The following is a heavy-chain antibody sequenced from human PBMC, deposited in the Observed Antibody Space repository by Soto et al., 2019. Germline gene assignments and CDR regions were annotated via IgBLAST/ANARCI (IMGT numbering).Heavy chain of an antibody. D-gene: IGHD1-7*01. Sequence: QVQLVQSGAEVKKPGSSVKVSCKASGGTFSSYAISWVRQAPGQGLEWMGGIIPIFGTANYAQKFQGRVTITAEESTITAYMEPSSLRSEDTAVYYCASHGITGTWVYSYGMDFWGPGTTVTVSS. CDR2: IIPIFGTA. CDR3: ASHGITGTWVYSYGMDF. J-gene: IGHJ6*02. V-gene: IGHV1-69*12. CDR1: GGTFSSYA.